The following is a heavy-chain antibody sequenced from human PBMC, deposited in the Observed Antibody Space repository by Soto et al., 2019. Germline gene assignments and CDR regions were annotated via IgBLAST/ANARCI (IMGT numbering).Heavy chain of an antibody. D-gene: IGHD3-3*01. CDR3: ARAARITIFGVEKVDAFDI. Sequence: TLSLTCAVSGGSIISGGYYWSWIRQHPGKGLEWIGYIYYSGSTYYNPSLKSRVTISVDTSKNQFSLKLSSVTAADTAVYYCARAARITIFGVEKVDAFDIWGQGTMVTVSS. V-gene: IGHV4-31*11. CDR1: GGSIISGGYY. J-gene: IGHJ3*02. CDR2: IYYSGST.